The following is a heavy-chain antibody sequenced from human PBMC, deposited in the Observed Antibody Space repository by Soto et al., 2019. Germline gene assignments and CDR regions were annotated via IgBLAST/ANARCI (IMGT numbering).Heavy chain of an antibody. CDR1: GFTFSSYG. CDR2: IWYDGSNK. CDR3: ARDWARGPQVATIDY. Sequence: GGSLRLSCAASGFTFSSYGMHWVRQAPGKGLEWVAVIWYDGSNKYYADSVKGRFTISRDNSKNTLYLQMNSLRAEDTAVYYCARDWARGPQVATIDYWGQGTLVTVSS. V-gene: IGHV3-33*01. D-gene: IGHD5-12*01. J-gene: IGHJ4*02.